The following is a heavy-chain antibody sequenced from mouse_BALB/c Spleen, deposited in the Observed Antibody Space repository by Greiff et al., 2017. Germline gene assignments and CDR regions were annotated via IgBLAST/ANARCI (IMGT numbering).Heavy chain of an antibody. Sequence: EVHLVESGGGLVKPGGSLKLSCAASGFTFSSYAMSWVRQTPEKRLEWVATISSGGSYTYYPDSVKGRFTISRDNAKNTLYLQMSSLRSEDTAMYYCASLYGSSYVGAMDYWGQGTSVTVSS. CDR3: ASLYGSSYVGAMDY. J-gene: IGHJ4*01. CDR1: GFTFSSYA. D-gene: IGHD1-1*01. V-gene: IGHV5-9-3*01. CDR2: ISSGGSYT.